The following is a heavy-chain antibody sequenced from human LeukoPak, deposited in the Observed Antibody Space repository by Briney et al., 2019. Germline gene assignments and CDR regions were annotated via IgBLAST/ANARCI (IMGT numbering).Heavy chain of an antibody. Sequence: PGGSLRLSCAASGFTFSSYAMSWVRQAPGKGLEWVSAIIGSGGSTYYADSVKGGFTISKDNSKNTLYLQMNSLRVEDTAVYYCARGYGWGASYYYYYMDVWGKGTTVTISS. V-gene: IGHV3-23*01. CDR2: IIGSGGST. D-gene: IGHD3-16*01. CDR3: ARGYGWGASYYYYYMDV. CDR1: GFTFSSYA. J-gene: IGHJ6*03.